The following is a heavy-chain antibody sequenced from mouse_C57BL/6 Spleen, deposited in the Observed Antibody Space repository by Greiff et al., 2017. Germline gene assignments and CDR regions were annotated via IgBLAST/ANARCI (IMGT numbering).Heavy chain of an antibody. CDR3: ARRGLESYFDY. D-gene: IGHD3-1*01. J-gene: IGHJ2*01. CDR1: GYTFTDYY. V-gene: IGHV1-76*01. Sequence: VQLQQSGAELVRPGASVKLSCKASGYTFTDYYINWGKQRPGQGLEWIARIYPGSGNTYYNEKFKGKATLTAEKSSSTAYMQLSSLTSEDSAVYFCARRGLESYFDYWGQGTTLTVSS. CDR2: IYPGSGNT.